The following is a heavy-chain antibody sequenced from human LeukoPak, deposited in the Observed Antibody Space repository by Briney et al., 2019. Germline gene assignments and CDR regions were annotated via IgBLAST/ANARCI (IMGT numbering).Heavy chain of an antibody. Sequence: GGSLRLSCAASGFTLSSYWMSWVRQAPGKGLEWVANIKQDGSEKYYVDSVKGRFTISRDNAKNSLYLQMNSLRAEDTAVYYCARDGYSSGWYFDYWGQGTLVTVSS. CDR1: GFTLSSYW. CDR2: IKQDGSEK. J-gene: IGHJ4*02. CDR3: ARDGYSSGWYFDY. D-gene: IGHD6-19*01. V-gene: IGHV3-7*01.